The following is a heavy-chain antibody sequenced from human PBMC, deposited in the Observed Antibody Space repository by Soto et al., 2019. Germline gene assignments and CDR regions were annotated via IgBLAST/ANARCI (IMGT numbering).Heavy chain of an antibody. CDR1: GFTFSSYA. CDR3: AKGGQWLIIEGNWFDP. D-gene: IGHD6-19*01. V-gene: IGHV3-23*01. Sequence: LRLSCAASGFTFSSYAMSWVRQAPGKGLEWVSAISGSGGSTYYADSVKGRFTISRDNSKNTLYLQMNSLRAEDTAVYYCAKGGQWLIIEGNWFDPWGQGTLVTVSS. CDR2: ISGSGGST. J-gene: IGHJ5*02.